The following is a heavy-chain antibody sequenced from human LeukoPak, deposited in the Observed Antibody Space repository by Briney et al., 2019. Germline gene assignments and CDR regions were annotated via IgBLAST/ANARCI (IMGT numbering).Heavy chain of an antibody. CDR2: IYHSGST. V-gene: IGHV4-38-2*02. Sequence: SETLSLTCTVPGYSISSGYYWGWIRQPPGKGLEWIGSIYHSGSTYYNPSLKSRVTISVDTSKNQFSLKLSSVTAADTAVYYCAGRRSGSFWGFAEYFQHWGQGTLVTVSS. D-gene: IGHD2/OR15-2a*01. J-gene: IGHJ1*01. CDR3: AGRRSGSFWGFAEYFQH. CDR1: GYSISSGYY.